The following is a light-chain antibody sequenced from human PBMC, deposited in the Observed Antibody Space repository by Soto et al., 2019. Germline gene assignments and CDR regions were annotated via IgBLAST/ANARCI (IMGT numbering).Light chain of an antibody. CDR1: QTVTRSY. CDR2: GAS. V-gene: IGKV3-20*01. Sequence: ESVLTQSPGTLYLSPGERATLSCRASQTVTRSYLAWYQQKPGQAPRLLIYGASSRATGIPDRFSGSGSGTDFTLTISRLEPEDFAVYYCQHCQPYGYSPPFTFGGGTKVDIK. J-gene: IGKJ4*01. CDR3: QHCQPYGYSPPFT.